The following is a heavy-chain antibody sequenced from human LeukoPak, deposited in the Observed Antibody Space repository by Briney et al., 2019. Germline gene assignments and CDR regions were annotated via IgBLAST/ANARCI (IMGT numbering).Heavy chain of an antibody. Sequence: GGSLRLSCVASGFTFSDAWMSWVRQAPGKGLEWVGRIKSKIDGGTIDYAAPVKGRFTISRDDSRNTLYLQMNSLKTEDTTVYYCTTRRQDGWWGQGTLVTVSS. V-gene: IGHV3-15*01. D-gene: IGHD2-15*01. CDR1: GFTFSDAW. CDR3: TTRRQDGW. CDR2: IKSKIDGGTI. J-gene: IGHJ4*02.